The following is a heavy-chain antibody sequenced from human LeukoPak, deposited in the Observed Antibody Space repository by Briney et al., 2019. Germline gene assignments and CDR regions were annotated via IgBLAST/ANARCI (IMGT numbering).Heavy chain of an antibody. Sequence: ASVTVSCKASGYTFTSYGISWVRQAPGQGLEWMGWISAYNGNTNYAQKLQGRVTMNTDTSTSTAYMELRSLRSDDTAVYYCAVYRRYSGYDWYGSGDAFDIWGQGTMVTVSS. D-gene: IGHD5-12*01. J-gene: IGHJ3*02. V-gene: IGHV1-18*04. CDR2: ISAYNGNT. CDR3: AVYRRYSGYDWYGSGDAFDI. CDR1: GYTFTSYG.